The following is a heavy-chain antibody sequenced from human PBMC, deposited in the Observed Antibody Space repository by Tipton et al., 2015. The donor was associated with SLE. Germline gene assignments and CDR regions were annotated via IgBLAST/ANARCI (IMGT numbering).Heavy chain of an antibody. V-gene: IGHV3-53*04. CDR3: ARVRRARCAFDI. Sequence: QLAQSGGGLVQPGGSLRLSCAASGFDVSSNYMTWVRQAPGKGLEWVSVIYSGDKIYYADSVKGRFTISRDNSNNTLYLQMNSLRPEDTAVYFCARVRRARCAFDIWCQGTIITVSS. CDR2: IYSGDKI. D-gene: IGHD3-10*01. J-gene: IGHJ3*02. CDR1: GFDVSSNY.